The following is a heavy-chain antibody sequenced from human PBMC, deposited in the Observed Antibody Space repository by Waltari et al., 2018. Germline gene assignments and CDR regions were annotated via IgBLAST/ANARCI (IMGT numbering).Heavy chain of an antibody. D-gene: IGHD5-12*01. J-gene: IGHJ3*02. CDR3: ARLGGIVATNAFDI. CDR2: IYHSGSN. Sequence: QVQLQESGPGLVKPSETLSLTCTVSGYSISSGYYWGWIRQPPGKGLEWIGSIYHSGSNYYNPSLKSRVTISVDTSKNQFSLKLSSVTAADTAVYYCARLGGIVATNAFDIWGQGTMVTVSS. V-gene: IGHV4-38-2*02. CDR1: GYSISSGYY.